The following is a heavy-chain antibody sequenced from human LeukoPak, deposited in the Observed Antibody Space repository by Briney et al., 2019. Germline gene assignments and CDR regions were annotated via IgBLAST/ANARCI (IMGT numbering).Heavy chain of an antibody. V-gene: IGHV3-30*18. CDR3: AKDYHYYDSSGYFDY. CDR2: ISYDGGNK. D-gene: IGHD3-22*01. Sequence: PGGSLRLSCAASGFTFSSYGMHWVRQAPGKGLEWVGVISYDGGNKYYADSVKGRFTISRDNSKNTLYLQMNSLRAEDTAVYYCAKDYHYYDSSGYFDYWGQGTLVTVSS. J-gene: IGHJ4*02. CDR1: GFTFSSYG.